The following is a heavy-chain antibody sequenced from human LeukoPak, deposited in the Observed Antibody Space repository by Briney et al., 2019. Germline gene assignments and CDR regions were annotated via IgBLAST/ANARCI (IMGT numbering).Heavy chain of an antibody. V-gene: IGHV3-48*01. D-gene: IGHD4-23*01. CDR2: VSSSSSII. CDR3: ARGGKVRLNYFDY. CDR1: GFIFSSYS. Sequence: GGSLRLSCAASGFIFSSYSMNWVRQAPGKGLEWVTYVSSSSSIIYYADSVKGRFTISRDNAENSLHLQMNSLRAEDTAVYYCARGGKVRLNYFDYWGQGTLVTVSS. J-gene: IGHJ4*02.